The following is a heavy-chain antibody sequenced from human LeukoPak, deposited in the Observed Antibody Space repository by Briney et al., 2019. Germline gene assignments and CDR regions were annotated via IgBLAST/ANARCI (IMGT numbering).Heavy chain of an antibody. CDR1: GFTFDMYS. CDR3: AKDRGAGRDIVVVPDYYYMDV. Sequence: PGGSLRLSCAASGFTFDMYSMAWVRQAPGKGLEWVSAINSAGGYRLYSDSVKGRFTISRDNSKNTLYLQMNSLRAEDTAVYYCAKDRGAGRDIVVVPDYYYMDVWGKGTTVTVSS. J-gene: IGHJ6*03. CDR2: INSAGGYR. V-gene: IGHV3-23*01. D-gene: IGHD2-2*01.